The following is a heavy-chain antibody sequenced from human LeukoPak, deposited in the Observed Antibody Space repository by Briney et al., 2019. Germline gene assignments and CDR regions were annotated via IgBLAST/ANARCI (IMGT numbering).Heavy chain of an antibody. CDR2: ISYDGSNK. CDR1: GFTFSSYA. Sequence: GGSLRLSCAASGFTFSSYAMHWVRQAPGKGLEWVAVISYDGSNKYYADSVKGRFTISRDNSKNTLYLQMNSLRAEDTAVYYCARWTTVITRGDFGGQGTLVTVSS. D-gene: IGHD4-17*01. V-gene: IGHV3-30-3*01. CDR3: ARWTTVITRGDF. J-gene: IGHJ4*02.